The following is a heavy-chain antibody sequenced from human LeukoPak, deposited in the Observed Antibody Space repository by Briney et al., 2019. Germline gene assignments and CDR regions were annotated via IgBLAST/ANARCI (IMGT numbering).Heavy chain of an antibody. CDR1: GFTFSSYW. CDR3: ARQYSSSWYALGYLDY. V-gene: IGHV3-7*01. CDR2: IKQDGSDK. Sequence: GGSLRLSCAASGFTFSSYWMSWVRQAPGKGLEWVANIKQDGSDKYYVDSVKGRFTISRDNAKNSPYLQMNSLRADDTALYYCARQYSSSWYALGYLDYWGQRTLVTVSS. J-gene: IGHJ4*02. D-gene: IGHD6-13*01.